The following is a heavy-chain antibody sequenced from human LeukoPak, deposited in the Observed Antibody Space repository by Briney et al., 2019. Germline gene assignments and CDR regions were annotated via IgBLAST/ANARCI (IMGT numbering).Heavy chain of an antibody. CDR1: GFTFSSYW. CDR3: ARSVYDSGGYYRVLDY. Sequence: GGSLRLSCVAPGFTFSSYWMHWVRQAPGKGLVWVSRIDSDGSTTSYADSVKGRFTISRDNAKNTLYLQMNSLRAEDTAVYYCARSVYDSGGYYRVLDYWGQGTLVTVSS. CDR2: IDSDGSTT. V-gene: IGHV3-74*01. J-gene: IGHJ4*02. D-gene: IGHD3-22*01.